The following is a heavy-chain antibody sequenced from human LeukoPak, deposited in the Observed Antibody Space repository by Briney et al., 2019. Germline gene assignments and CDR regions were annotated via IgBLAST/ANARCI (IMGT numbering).Heavy chain of an antibody. CDR2: VSGSGGTT. D-gene: IGHD1-7*01. V-gene: IGHV3-23*01. CDR1: GFSFNRFA. J-gene: IGHJ4*02. CDR3: AKAGPLELRLGSWSC. Sequence: TGGSLRLSCVASGFSFNRFAMSWVRHAPGKGLEWVSSVSGSGGTTWHAESVKGRFTISRDNSKNTLYLQMNSLRAEDTAVYYCAKAGPLELRLGSWSCWGQGTLVTVSS.